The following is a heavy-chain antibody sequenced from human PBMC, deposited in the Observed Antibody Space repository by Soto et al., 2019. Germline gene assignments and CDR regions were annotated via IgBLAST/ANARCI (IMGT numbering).Heavy chain of an antibody. J-gene: IGHJ6*02. Sequence: QVQLVQSGAEVKKPGSSVKVSCKASGGTFSSYAISWVRQAPGQGLEWMGGIIPISGTANYAQKSQGRVTITADESTSTAYMELSSVRTEDTAVYYWARSQGSSTSLEIYYYYYYVMDVWGQGTTVTVSS. V-gene: IGHV1-69*01. CDR3: ARSQGSSTSLEIYYYYYYVMDV. D-gene: IGHD2-2*01. CDR2: IIPISGTA. CDR1: GGTFSSYA.